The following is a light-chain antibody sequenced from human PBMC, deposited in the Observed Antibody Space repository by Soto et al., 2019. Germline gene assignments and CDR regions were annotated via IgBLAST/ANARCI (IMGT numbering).Light chain of an antibody. CDR2: GAS. CDR1: ETVGRAY. J-gene: IGKJ2*01. Sequence: IVLTQSPGTASSSPGEADTISCRASETVGRAYFPWYQQRPGQTPRLLLYGASNRAADIPDRFSGSGSGADFALTVSRLEPEDFAVYYCLQYGTSPFTFGQGTKVEIK. CDR3: LQYGTSPFT. V-gene: IGKV3-20*01.